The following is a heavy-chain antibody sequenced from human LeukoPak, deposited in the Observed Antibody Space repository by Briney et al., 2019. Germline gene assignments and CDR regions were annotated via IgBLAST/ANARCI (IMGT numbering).Heavy chain of an antibody. CDR1: GFTFSRYW. CDR3: AREEGYCTNGVCYYWFDP. J-gene: IGHJ5*02. Sequence: PGGSLRLSCAASGFTFSRYWMSWVRQAPGKGLEWVANIKQDGSEKYYVDSVKGRFTISRDNAKNSLYLQMNSLRAEDTAVYCCAREEGYCTNGVCYYWFDPWGQGTLVTVSS. V-gene: IGHV3-7*05. D-gene: IGHD2-8*01. CDR2: IKQDGSEK.